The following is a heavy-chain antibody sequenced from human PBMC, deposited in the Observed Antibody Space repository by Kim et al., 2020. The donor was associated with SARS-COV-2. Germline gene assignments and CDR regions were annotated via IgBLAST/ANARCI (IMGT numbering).Heavy chain of an antibody. V-gene: IGHV3-30-3*01. CDR1: GFTFSSYA. CDR2: ISYDGSNK. J-gene: IGHJ4*02. Sequence: GGSLRLSCAASGFTFSSYAMHWVRQAPGKGLEWVAVISYDGSNKYYADSVKGRFTISRDNSKNTLYLQMNSLRAEDTAVYYCARGYCSGGSCYSAWIQLWFHPFADYWGQGTLVTVSS. D-gene: IGHD2-15*01. CDR3: ARGYCSGGSCYSAWIQLWFHPFADY.